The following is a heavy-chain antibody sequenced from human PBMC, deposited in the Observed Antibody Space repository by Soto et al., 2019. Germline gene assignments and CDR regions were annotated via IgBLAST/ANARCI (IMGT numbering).Heavy chain of an antibody. CDR3: ARGGATLFGVIDS. CDR1: GYSFFSYY. D-gene: IGHD3-3*01. V-gene: IGHV1-46*01. Sequence: ASVKVSCKASGYSFFSYYIHWVRQAPGQGLEWMGRFLASGGNTDYAQRFRGRISMTRDTSTTNTVSLELTSLTSDDTGVYYCARGGATLFGVIDSWGQGTRVTVSS. CDR2: FLASGGNT. J-gene: IGHJ4*02.